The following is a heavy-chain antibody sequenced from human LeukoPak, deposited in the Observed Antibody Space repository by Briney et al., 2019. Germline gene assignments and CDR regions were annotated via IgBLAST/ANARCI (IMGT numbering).Heavy chain of an antibody. CDR2: ISWNSGST. V-gene: IGHV3-9*01. CDR3: AKNSGYDSDFDY. CDR1: GFTFDDYA. J-gene: IGHJ4*02. D-gene: IGHD5-12*01. Sequence: PGRSLRLSCAASGFTFDDYAMHWVRQAPGKGLEWVSGISWNSGSTYYADSVKGRFTISRDNSKNTLYLQMNSLRAEDTAVYYCAKNSGYDSDFDYWGQGTLVTVSS.